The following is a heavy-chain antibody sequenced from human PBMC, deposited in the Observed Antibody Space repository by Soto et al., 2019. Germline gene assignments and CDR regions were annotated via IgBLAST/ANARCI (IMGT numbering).Heavy chain of an antibody. CDR3: ARGVVIKKGASYYYYYGMDV. D-gene: IGHD3-22*01. CDR2: INHSGST. V-gene: IGHV4-34*01. J-gene: IGHJ6*02. CDR1: GGSFSGYY. Sequence: SETLSLTCAVYGGSFSGYYWSWIRQPPGKGLEWIGEINHSGSTNYNPSLKSRVTISVDTSKNQFSLKLSSVTAADTAVYYCARGVVIKKGASYYYYYGMDVWGQGTTVTVSS.